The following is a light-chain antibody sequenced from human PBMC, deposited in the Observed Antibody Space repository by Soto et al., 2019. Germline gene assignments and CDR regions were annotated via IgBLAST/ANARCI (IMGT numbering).Light chain of an antibody. CDR1: QSVSSR. V-gene: IGKV3-15*01. CDR2: DAS. Sequence: EIAMTQSPATLSASQGDRATISCRASQSVSSRLAWYQQKPGQAPMLLIYDASTMATGIPARFSGSGSGTEFTLTISSLQSEDFAVYYCQQYNNWPRTFGQGTKVEIK. J-gene: IGKJ1*01. CDR3: QQYNNWPRT.